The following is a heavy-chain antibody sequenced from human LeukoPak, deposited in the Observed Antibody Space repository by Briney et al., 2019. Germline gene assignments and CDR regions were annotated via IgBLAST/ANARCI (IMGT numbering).Heavy chain of an antibody. J-gene: IGHJ6*02. CDR1: GFTFSSYS. V-gene: IGHV3-21*01. CDR3: AREGPIVVVPAADLYQDYYYYGMDV. Sequence: PGRSLRLSCAASGFTFSSYSMNWVRQAPGKGLEGVSSIIRSSNYIYYADSVKGRFTISRDNAKNLLYLQMNSLRAEDTAVYYCAREGPIVVVPAADLYQDYYYYGMDVWGQGTTVTVSS. D-gene: IGHD2-2*01. CDR2: IIRSSNYI.